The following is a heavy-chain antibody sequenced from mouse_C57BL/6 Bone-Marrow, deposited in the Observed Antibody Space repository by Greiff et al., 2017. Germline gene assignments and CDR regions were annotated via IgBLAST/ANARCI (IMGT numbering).Heavy chain of an antibody. J-gene: IGHJ1*03. V-gene: IGHV5-12*01. D-gene: IGHD1-1*01. CDR2: ISNGGGST. CDR3: ARQGYYGSFWYFDV. CDR1: GFTFSDYY. Sequence: EVQLVESGGGLVQPGGSLKLSCAASGFTFSDYYMYWVRQTPEKRLEWVAYISNGGGSTYYPDTVKGRFTISRDNAKNTLYLEMSRLKSEDTAMYYCARQGYYGSFWYFDVWGTGTTVTVSS.